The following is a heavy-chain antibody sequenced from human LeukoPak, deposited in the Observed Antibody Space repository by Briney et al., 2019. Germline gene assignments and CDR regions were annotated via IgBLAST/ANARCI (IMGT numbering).Heavy chain of an antibody. CDR1: GFTFSSYS. V-gene: IGHV3-21*01. D-gene: IGHD3-16*01. CDR2: ISSSSSYI. J-gene: IGHJ4*02. CDR3: ARDLFDDYSLDY. Sequence: GGSLRLSCAASGFTFSSYSMNWVRQAPGKGLEWVSSISSSSSYIYYADSVKGRFTISRDNAKNSLYLQVNSLRAEDTAVYYCARDLFDDYSLDYWGQGTLVTVSS.